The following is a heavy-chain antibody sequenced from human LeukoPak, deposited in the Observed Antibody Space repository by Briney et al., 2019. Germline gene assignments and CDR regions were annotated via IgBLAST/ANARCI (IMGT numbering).Heavy chain of an antibody. CDR3: ARDRAANQDWVEFDP. CDR1: GFRVSDYY. CDR2: MRDSGEA. Sequence: GGSLRLSCAVSGFRVSDYYMSWGRQAPGKGLEWVGRMRDSGEAFYPDFARGRFAISGDESENPLYLQTNSLRVEDTAVYFCARDRAANQDWVEFDPWGQGTPVIVSS. V-gene: IGHV3-66*03. D-gene: IGHD3/OR15-3a*01. J-gene: IGHJ5*02.